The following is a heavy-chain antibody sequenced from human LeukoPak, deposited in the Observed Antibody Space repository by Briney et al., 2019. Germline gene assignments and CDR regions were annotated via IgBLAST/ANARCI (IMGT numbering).Heavy chain of an antibody. V-gene: IGHV4-39*07. CDR2: IYYSGST. CDR3: ASYVDIVATMVPFDY. CDR1: GGSISSSSYY. Sequence: PSETLSLTCTVSGGSISSSSYYWGWIRQPPGKGLEWIGSIYYSGSTYYNPSLKSRVTISVDTSKNQFSLKLSSVTAADTAVYYCASYVDIVATMVPFDYWGQGTLVTVSS. J-gene: IGHJ4*02. D-gene: IGHD5-12*01.